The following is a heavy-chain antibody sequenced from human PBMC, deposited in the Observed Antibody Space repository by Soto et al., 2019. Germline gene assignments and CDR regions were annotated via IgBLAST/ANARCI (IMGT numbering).Heavy chain of an antibody. CDR1: GYSFTSYW. J-gene: IGHJ6*02. Sequence: GESLKISCKGSGYSFTSYWIGWVRQMPGKGLEWMGIIYPGDSDTRYSPSFQGQVTISADKSISTAYLQWNSLKASDTAMYYCARNYCSTTSCYPVYYNYYSMDVWGQGTTVTVSS. V-gene: IGHV5-51*01. D-gene: IGHD2-2*01. CDR2: IYPGDSDT. CDR3: ARNYCSTTSCYPVYYNYYSMDV.